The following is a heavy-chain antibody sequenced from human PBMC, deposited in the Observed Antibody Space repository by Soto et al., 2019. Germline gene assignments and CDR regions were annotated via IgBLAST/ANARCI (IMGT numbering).Heavy chain of an antibody. CDR2: MSHSGGT. D-gene: IGHD1-1*01. Sequence: QVQLQQWGAGLLKPSETLSLTCAVYGGFVTSGSYYWSWIRQPPGKGLEWIGEMSHSGGTHFNPSLKSRVTRSVDTSKNKFTLKKSSVTAEDTALYYWARVERGTATTVVDAFDIWGPGTMVTVSS. CDR3: ARVERGTATTVVDAFDI. V-gene: IGHV4-34*01. CDR1: GGFVTSGSYY. J-gene: IGHJ3*02.